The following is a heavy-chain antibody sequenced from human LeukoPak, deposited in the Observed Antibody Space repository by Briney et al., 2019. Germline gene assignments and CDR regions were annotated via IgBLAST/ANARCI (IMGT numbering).Heavy chain of an antibody. J-gene: IGHJ6*02. CDR1: GGSITSRDSS. V-gene: IGHV4-30-4*01. CDR3: ARDKDKKGDGLDV. Sequence: SQTLSLTCTVSGGSITSRDSSWSWIRQPPGKGLEWIGYINYSGSTSYNPSLKSRVTISVDTSKNLFSLKLSSVTAADTAVYYCARDKDKKGDGLDVWGQGTTVTVSS. CDR2: INYSGST.